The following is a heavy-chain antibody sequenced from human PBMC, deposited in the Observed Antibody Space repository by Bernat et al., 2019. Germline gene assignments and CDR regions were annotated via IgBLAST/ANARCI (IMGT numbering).Heavy chain of an antibody. CDR2: IKEDGGEK. J-gene: IGHJ5*02. V-gene: IGHV3-7*03. D-gene: IGHD2-2*01. Sequence: EVQLVESGGGLVQPGESLRLSCAASGFTFHNYWMSWVRQAPGKGLEWVANIKEDGGEKYYVDSVKGRFIISRDNAKNLVFLQMNSLSAEDTSVYYCARFRDRSEYLGLRPWGQGTLVIVSS. CDR3: ARFRDRSEYLGLRP. CDR1: GFTFHNYW.